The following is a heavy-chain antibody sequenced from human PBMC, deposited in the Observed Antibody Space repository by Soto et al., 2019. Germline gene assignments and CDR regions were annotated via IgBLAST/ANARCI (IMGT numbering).Heavy chain of an antibody. CDR3: ARDLVVVITYLFDY. D-gene: IGHD3-22*01. V-gene: IGHV3-30-3*01. CDR2: ISYDGSNK. Sequence: PGGSLRLSCAASGFTFSSYAMHWVRQAPGKGLEWVAVISYDGSNKYYADSVKGRFTISRDNSKNTLYLQMNSLRAEDTAVYYCARDLVVVITYLFDYWGQGTLVTVSS. CDR1: GFTFSSYA. J-gene: IGHJ4*02.